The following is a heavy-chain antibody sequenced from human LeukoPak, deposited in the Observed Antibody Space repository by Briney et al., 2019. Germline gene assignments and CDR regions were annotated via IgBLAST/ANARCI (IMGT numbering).Heavy chain of an antibody. D-gene: IGHD3-22*01. CDR2: ISYDGSNK. V-gene: IGHV3-30-3*01. CDR1: GFTFSSYA. CDR3: ARDTSDYYDSSGPLDY. Sequence: GGSLRLSCAASGFTFSSYAMHWVRQVPGKGLEWVAVISYDGSNKYYADSVKGRFTISRDNSKNTLYLQMNSLRAEDTAVYYCARDTSDYYDSSGPLDYWGQGTLVTVSS. J-gene: IGHJ4*02.